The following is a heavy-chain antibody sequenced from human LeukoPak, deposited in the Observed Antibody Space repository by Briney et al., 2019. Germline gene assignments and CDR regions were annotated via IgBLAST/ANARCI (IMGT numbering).Heavy chain of an antibody. CDR1: GFTVSSNY. CDR3: ARGGSVVFDY. CDR2: IYTGGNT. D-gene: IGHD3-10*01. Sequence: GGSLRLSCAASGFTVSSNYMSWVRQAPGKGLEWVSVIYTGGNTYYADSVKGRFTISRDNSKNTLYLQMNGLRAEDTAVYYCARGGSVVFDYWGQGTLVTVSS. V-gene: IGHV3-66*01. J-gene: IGHJ4*02.